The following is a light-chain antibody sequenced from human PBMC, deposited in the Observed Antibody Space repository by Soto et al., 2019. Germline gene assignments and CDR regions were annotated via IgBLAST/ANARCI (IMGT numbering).Light chain of an antibody. V-gene: IGLV1-40*01. Sequence: QSVLTQPPSVSGAPGQRVTISCTGSSSNIGAGYDVHWYQQLPGTAPKLLIYGNNNRPSGVPDRLSGSKSGTSASLAIAGLQAEDEADYYCQSYDSSLSENVIFGGGTKVTVL. CDR2: GNN. CDR3: QSYDSSLSENVI. CDR1: SSNIGAGYD. J-gene: IGLJ2*01.